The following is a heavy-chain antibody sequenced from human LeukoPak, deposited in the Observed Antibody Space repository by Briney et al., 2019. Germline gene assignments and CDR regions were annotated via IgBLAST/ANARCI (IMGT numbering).Heavy chain of an antibody. Sequence: GESLKISCKGSGYSFTSYWIGWVRQMPGKGLEWMGIIYPGDSDTRYSPSFQGQVTISADKSISTAYLQWSSLKASDTAMYYCARPNDYVWGSYRSEPYYFDYWGQGTLVTVSS. CDR3: ARPNDYVWGSYRSEPYYFDY. CDR2: IYPGDSDT. D-gene: IGHD3-16*02. J-gene: IGHJ4*02. CDR1: GYSFTSYW. V-gene: IGHV5-51*01.